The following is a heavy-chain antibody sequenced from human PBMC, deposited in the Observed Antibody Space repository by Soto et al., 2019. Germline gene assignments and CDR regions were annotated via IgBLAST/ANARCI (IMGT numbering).Heavy chain of an antibody. CDR2: INHSGST. CDR3: ARDLTVWRIAARFDI. Sequence: QVQLQQWGAGLLKPSETLSLTCAVYGGSFSGYYWSWIRQPPGKGLEWIGEINHSGSTNYNPSLKSRVTISVDTSKNQYSLKLSSVTAADTAVYYCARDLTVWRIAARFDIWGQGTMVTVSS. D-gene: IGHD6-6*01. J-gene: IGHJ3*02. CDR1: GGSFSGYY. V-gene: IGHV4-34*01.